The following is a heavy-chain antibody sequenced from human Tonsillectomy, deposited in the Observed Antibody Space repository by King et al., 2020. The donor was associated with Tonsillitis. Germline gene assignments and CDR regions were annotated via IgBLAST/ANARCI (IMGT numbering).Heavy chain of an antibody. Sequence: VQLVESGGGLGKPGGSLRLSCAASGFTFSSYDLNWVRRAPGKGLEWVSSIDSSSSHIYYAESVKGRFTISRDKAKNSLYPQMNSLRGEDTAVYYCARYGGGSFDYWGQGTLVTVSS. CDR3: ARYGGGSFDY. CDR1: GFTFSSYD. J-gene: IGHJ4*02. V-gene: IGHV3-21*01. CDR2: IDSSSSHI. D-gene: IGHD3-10*01.